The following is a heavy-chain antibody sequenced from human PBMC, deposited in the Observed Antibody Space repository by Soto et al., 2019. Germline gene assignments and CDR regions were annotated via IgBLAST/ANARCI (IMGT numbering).Heavy chain of an antibody. CDR3: ASTSVLATPYGMDG. D-gene: IGHD3-10*01. V-gene: IGHV5-10-1*01. J-gene: IGHJ6*02. CDR2: IDPSDSYT. CDR1: GYSFTTYW. Sequence: PGESLKISCKGSGYSFTTYWISWVRQMPGKGLEWMGRIDPSDSYTNYSPSFQGHVTISADKSISTAYLQWSSLKASDTAMYYCASTSVLATPYGMDGWGQGTTVTGSS.